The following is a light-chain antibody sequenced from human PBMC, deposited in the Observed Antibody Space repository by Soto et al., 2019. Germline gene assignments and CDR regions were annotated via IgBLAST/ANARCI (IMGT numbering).Light chain of an antibody. J-gene: IGKJ4*01. CDR2: DAS. Sequence: EIVLTQSPATPSLSPGERATLSCRASQSVLSYLAWYQQKPGQAPRLLIYDASNRATGIPARFSGSGSGTDFTLTISSLEPEDFAVYYCQQRSNWPLTFGGGTKVEIK. CDR3: QQRSNWPLT. CDR1: QSVLSY. V-gene: IGKV3-11*01.